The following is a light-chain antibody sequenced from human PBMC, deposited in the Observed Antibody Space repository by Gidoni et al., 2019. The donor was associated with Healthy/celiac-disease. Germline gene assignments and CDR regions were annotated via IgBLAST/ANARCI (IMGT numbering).Light chain of an antibody. CDR3: QQYGSSRRT. J-gene: IGKJ1*01. V-gene: IGKV3-20*01. CDR1: QSVSSSY. Sequence: EIVWTQSPGTLSLSPGERATLSCRASQSVSSSYLAWYQQKPGQAPRLLIYGVSSRATGIPDRFSGSGSGTDFTLTISRLEPEDFAVYYCQQYGSSRRTFGQGTKVEIK. CDR2: GVS.